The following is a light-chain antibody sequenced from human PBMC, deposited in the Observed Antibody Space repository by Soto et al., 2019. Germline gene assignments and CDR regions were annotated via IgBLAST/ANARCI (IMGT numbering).Light chain of an antibody. CDR2: GAS. V-gene: IGKV3-15*01. J-gene: IGKJ5*01. CDR1: QSVSSN. Sequence: EIVMTQSAATLSPSPGVRAALSCRASQSVSSNLAWYQQKPGQAPRLLISGASSRATGIPARFSGSGSGTYFTLTISSLQPEDFATYYCQQASSFPLTFGQGTRLEIK. CDR3: QQASSFPLT.